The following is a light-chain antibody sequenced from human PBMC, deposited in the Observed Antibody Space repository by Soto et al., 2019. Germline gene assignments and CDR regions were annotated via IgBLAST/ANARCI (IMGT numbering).Light chain of an antibody. CDR2: AAS. CDR3: QQSDSYPYT. CDR1: RSITNY. V-gene: IGKV1-39*01. Sequence: DIQMTQSPSSLSVSVGDRVTITCRASRSITNYLNWYQQKPGKAPKLLVYAASSLQSGVPSRFSGNGSGTDFTLTISSLQPEDFASYYCQQSDSYPYTFGQGTKLEI. J-gene: IGKJ2*01.